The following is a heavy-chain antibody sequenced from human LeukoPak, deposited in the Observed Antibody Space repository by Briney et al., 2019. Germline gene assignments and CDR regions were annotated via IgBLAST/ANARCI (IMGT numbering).Heavy chain of an antibody. CDR2: IYHSGST. Sequence: SETLSLTCTVSGYSISSGYYWGWIRQPPGKGLEWIGSIYHSGSTYSNPSLKSRVTISVATSKNQFSLKLSSVTAADTAVYYCASGIDIVVVPAATSVDYWGQGTLVTVSS. J-gene: IGHJ4*02. CDR1: GYSISSGYY. V-gene: IGHV4-38-2*02. CDR3: ASGIDIVVVPAATSVDY. D-gene: IGHD2-2*01.